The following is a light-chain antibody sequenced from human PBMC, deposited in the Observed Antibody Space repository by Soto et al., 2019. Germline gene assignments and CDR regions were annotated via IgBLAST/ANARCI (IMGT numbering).Light chain of an antibody. CDR2: DDY. CDR1: NIGSKS. CDR3: QVWASSSDHYV. Sequence: YELTQPPSVSVAPGQTARITCGGTNIGSKSVHWYQQKPGQAPVLVVYDDYDRPSGIPERFSGSNSGITATLTISRVEAGDEADYYCQVWASSSDHYVFGTGTKVTVL. J-gene: IGLJ1*01. V-gene: IGLV3-21*02.